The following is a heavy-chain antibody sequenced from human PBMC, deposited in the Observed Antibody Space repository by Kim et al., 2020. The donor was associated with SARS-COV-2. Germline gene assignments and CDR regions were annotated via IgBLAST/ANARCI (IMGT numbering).Heavy chain of an antibody. CDR3: AKDFYGSGSYYILPYYFDY. J-gene: IGHJ4*02. Sequence: GRFTISRDNSKNTLYLQMNSLRAEDTAVYYCAKDFYGSGSYYILPYYFDYWGQGTLVTVSS. D-gene: IGHD3-10*01. V-gene: IGHV3-23*01.